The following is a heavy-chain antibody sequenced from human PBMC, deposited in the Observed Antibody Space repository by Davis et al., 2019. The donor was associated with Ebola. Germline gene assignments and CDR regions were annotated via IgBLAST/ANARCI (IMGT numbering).Heavy chain of an antibody. D-gene: IGHD2-15*01. V-gene: IGHV3-33*01. CDR1: GFTFSNYG. Sequence: PGGSLRLSCAASGFTFSNYGMHWVRQAPGKGLEWVAVIWYDGSNKYYADSVKGRFTISRDNSKNTLYLQMNSLRAEDTAVYYCARERLVVVVHVGMDVWGQGTTVTVSS. CDR3: ARERLVVVVHVGMDV. J-gene: IGHJ6*02. CDR2: IWYDGSNK.